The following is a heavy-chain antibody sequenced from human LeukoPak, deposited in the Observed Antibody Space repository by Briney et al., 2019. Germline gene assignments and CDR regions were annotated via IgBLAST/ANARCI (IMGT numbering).Heavy chain of an antibody. Sequence: ASVKVSCKASGYTFTSYGISWVRQAPGQGLEWMGRISAYNGNTNYAQKLQGRVTMTTDTSTSTAYMELRSLRSDDTAVYYCARAAAYCGGDCPGYYYYYYMDVWGKGTTVTVSS. CDR2: ISAYNGNT. CDR3: ARAAAYCGGDCPGYYYYYYMDV. CDR1: GYTFTSYG. J-gene: IGHJ6*03. D-gene: IGHD2-21*01. V-gene: IGHV1-18*01.